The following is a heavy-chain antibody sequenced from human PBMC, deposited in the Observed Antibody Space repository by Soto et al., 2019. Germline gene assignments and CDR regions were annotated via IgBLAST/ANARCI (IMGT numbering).Heavy chain of an antibody. Sequence: QVQLVESGGGVVQPGRSLRLSCAASGFTFSSYAMHWVRQAPGKGLEWVAVISYDGSNKYYVDSVKGRFTISRDNSKNTLYLQMNSLRAEDTAVYYCARGNDRYYYGMDVWGQGTTVTVSS. CDR3: ARGNDRYYYGMDV. CDR1: GFTFSSYA. CDR2: ISYDGSNK. V-gene: IGHV3-30-3*01. J-gene: IGHJ6*02. D-gene: IGHD1-1*01.